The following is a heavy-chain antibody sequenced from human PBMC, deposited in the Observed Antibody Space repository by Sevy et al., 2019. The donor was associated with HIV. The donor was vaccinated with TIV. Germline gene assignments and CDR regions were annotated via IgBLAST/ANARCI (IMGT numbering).Heavy chain of an antibody. J-gene: IGHJ4*02. CDR2: IWYHGIDK. CDR1: GFTFRSYG. V-gene: IGHV3-33*01. Sequence: GSLRLSCTASGFTFRSYGMHWVRQAPGKGLEWVTTIWYHGIDKYYADSVKGRFTISRDNSKNTLYLQMHNLGAEDTAVYYCARGSTIFGVIIIDHWGQGTPVTVSS. CDR3: ARGSTIFGVIIIDH. D-gene: IGHD3-3*01.